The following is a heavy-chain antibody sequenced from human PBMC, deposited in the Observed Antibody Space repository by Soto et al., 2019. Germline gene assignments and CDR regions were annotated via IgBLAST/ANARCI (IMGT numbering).Heavy chain of an antibody. CDR2: INHSGST. V-gene: IGHV4-34*01. Sequence: SETLSLTCAVYGGSFSGYYWSWIRQPPGKGLEWIGEINHSGSTNYNPSLKSRVTISVDTSKNQFSLKLSSVTAADTAVYYCASYEPTKDLNWFDPWGQGTRVTVSS. D-gene: IGHD3-3*01. CDR1: GGSFSGYY. CDR3: ASYEPTKDLNWFDP. J-gene: IGHJ5*02.